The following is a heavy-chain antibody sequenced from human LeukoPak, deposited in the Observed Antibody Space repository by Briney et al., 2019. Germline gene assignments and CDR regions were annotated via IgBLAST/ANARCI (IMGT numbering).Heavy chain of an antibody. CDR3: ARDYYDFWSAYYPEPDAFDI. CDR1: GFSFSSYW. J-gene: IGHJ3*02. Sequence: GGSLRLSCAASGFSFSSYWMSWVRQAPGKGLEWVANIKQDGSEKYYVDSVKGRFTISRDNAKNSLYLQMNSLRAEDTAVYYCARDYYDFWSAYYPEPDAFDIWGQGTMVTVSS. D-gene: IGHD3-3*01. CDR2: IKQDGSEK. V-gene: IGHV3-7*01.